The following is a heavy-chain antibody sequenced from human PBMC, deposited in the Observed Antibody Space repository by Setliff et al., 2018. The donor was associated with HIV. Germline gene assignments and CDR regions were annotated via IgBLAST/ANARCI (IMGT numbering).Heavy chain of an antibody. D-gene: IGHD3-3*01. CDR2: IYHSGNT. CDR1: GDSISSDFY. J-gene: IGHJ4*02. V-gene: IGHV4-38-2*02. CDR3: ASAQYNFWSGYYIPDH. Sequence: SETLSLTCTVSGDSISSDFYWGWIRQPPGKGLEWIGSIYHSGNTYYMPSLQSRVTISVDMSKNQFSLKLSSVTAADTAVYYCASAQYNFWSGYYIPDHWGQGTLVTVSS.